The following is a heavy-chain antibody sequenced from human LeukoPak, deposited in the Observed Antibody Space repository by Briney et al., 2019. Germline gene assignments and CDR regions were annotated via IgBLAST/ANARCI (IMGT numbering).Heavy chain of an antibody. V-gene: IGHV4-59*01. CDR3: AGTVTTTPLFDY. Sequence: SETLSLTCTVSGGSISSYYWSWIRQPPGKGLEWIGYIYYSGSTNYNPSLKSRVTISVDTSKNQFSLKLSSVTAADTAVYYCAGTVTTTPLFDYWGQGTLVTVSS. CDR1: GGSISSYY. J-gene: IGHJ4*02. D-gene: IGHD4-17*01. CDR2: IYYSGST.